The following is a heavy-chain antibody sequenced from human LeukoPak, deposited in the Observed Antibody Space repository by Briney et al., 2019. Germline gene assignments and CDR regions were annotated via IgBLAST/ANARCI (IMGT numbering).Heavy chain of an antibody. Sequence: PSETLSLICSVSGGSIRSSHYYWGWIRQPPGQGLEWIASVYYSGSTYYTPSLRSRVTISIDTSKNQFSLKLTSVTAADTAVFYCARQGGDNGYYYFDFWGQGTLVTVSS. CDR3: ARQGGDNGYYYFDF. CDR2: VYYSGST. D-gene: IGHD4-17*01. V-gene: IGHV4-39*01. CDR1: GGSIRSSHYY. J-gene: IGHJ4*02.